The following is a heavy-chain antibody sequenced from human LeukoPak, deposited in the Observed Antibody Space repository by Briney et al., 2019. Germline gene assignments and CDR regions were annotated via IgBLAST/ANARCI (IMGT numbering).Heavy chain of an antibody. CDR1: GGSISSSSYY. V-gene: IGHV4-61*02. CDR2: IYTSGST. D-gene: IGHD3-10*01. CDR3: ARGDNVLLWFGESRRDAFDI. Sequence: SETLSLTCTVSGGSISSSSYYWGWIRQPAGKGLECIGRIYTSGSTNYNPSLKSRVTMSVDTSKNQFSLKLSSVTAADTAVYYCARGDNVLLWFGESRRDAFDIWGQGTMVTVSS. J-gene: IGHJ3*02.